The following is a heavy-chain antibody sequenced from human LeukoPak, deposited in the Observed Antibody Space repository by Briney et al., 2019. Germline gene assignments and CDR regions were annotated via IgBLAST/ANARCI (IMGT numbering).Heavy chain of an antibody. CDR2: ISAYNGNT. V-gene: IGHV1-18*01. Sequence: GASVKVSCKASGYTFTSYGISWVRQAPGQGLEWMGWISAYNGNTGYAQKFQGRVTMTRTTSINTAYMELSSLRSDDTAVYYCARESGLYGSGSRYWGQGTLVTVSS. CDR1: GYTFTSYG. J-gene: IGHJ4*02. CDR3: ARESGLYGSGSRY. D-gene: IGHD3-10*01.